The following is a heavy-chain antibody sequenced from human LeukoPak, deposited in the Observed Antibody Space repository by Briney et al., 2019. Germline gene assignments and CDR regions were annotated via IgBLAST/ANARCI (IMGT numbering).Heavy chain of an antibody. CDR1: GYTFTSYY. CDR2: INPSGGST. D-gene: IGHD3-22*01. V-gene: IGHV1-46*01. Sequence: ASVKVSCKASGYTFTSYYMHWVRQAPGQGLEWMGIINPSGGSTSYAQKFQGRVTMTRDMSTSTVYMELSSLRSEDTAVYYCARDNVAYYDSSGYYAPGDYWGQGTLATVSS. CDR3: ARDNVAYYDSSGYYAPGDY. J-gene: IGHJ4*02.